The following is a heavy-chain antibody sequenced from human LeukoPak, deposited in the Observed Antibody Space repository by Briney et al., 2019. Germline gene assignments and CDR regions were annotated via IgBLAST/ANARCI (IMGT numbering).Heavy chain of an antibody. D-gene: IGHD1-26*01. CDR2: INHSGST. J-gene: IGHJ4*02. CDR1: GGSFSGYY. Sequence: SETLSHTCAVYGGSFSGYYWSWIRQPPRKGLEWIGEINHSGSTNYNPSLKSRVTISVDTSKNQFSLKLSSVTAADTAVYYCARDQATIILGYFDYWGQGTLVTVSS. CDR3: ARDQATIILGYFDY. V-gene: IGHV4-34*01.